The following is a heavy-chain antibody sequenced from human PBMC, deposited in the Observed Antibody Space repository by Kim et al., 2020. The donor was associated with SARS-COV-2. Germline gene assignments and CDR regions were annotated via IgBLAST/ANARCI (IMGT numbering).Heavy chain of an antibody. CDR2: ITNDGSST. Sequence: GGSLRLSCAASGFTFSNYWMHWVRQAPGKGLVWVSRITNDGSSTNYADSVKGRFTISRDNAKNTLYLQMYSLRAEDTAVYYCVRDGYNSEGFGYYNGVDVWGQGTTVTVSS. CDR3: VRDGYNSEGFGYYNGVDV. V-gene: IGHV3-74*01. CDR1: GFTFSNYW. J-gene: IGHJ6*02. D-gene: IGHD5-12*01.